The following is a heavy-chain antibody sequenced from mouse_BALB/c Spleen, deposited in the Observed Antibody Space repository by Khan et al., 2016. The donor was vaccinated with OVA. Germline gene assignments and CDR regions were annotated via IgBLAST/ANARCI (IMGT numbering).Heavy chain of an antibody. CDR2: IFHGTGTT. CDR3: ARGYFSVYYFAC. Sequence: QVQLKQSVAEMVKPGASVKPSCKTSGYTFTNYWIQRVKQRPGQGLGWIGQIFHGTGTTYSNENFKAMATLTADTSSSTACMHHSSMTSADSAVYYCARGYFSVYYFACWGQGALVPVSA. CDR1: GYTFTNYW. V-gene: IGHV1S132*01. J-gene: IGHJ3*01. D-gene: IGHD2-13*01.